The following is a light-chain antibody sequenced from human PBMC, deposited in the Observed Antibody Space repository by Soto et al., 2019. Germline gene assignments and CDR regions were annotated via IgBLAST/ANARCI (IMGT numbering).Light chain of an antibody. J-gene: IGLJ2*01. CDR1: SSNIGSNY. V-gene: IGLV1-47*01. CDR2: RNN. CDR3: AACNDSLSAVV. Sequence: QSVLTQPPSASGTPGQRVTISCSGSSSNIGSNYVYWYQQLPGKAPKLLIYRNNQRPSGVPDRFSGSKSGTSASLAISGLRSEDEADYYCAACNDSLSAVVFGGGTKLTVL.